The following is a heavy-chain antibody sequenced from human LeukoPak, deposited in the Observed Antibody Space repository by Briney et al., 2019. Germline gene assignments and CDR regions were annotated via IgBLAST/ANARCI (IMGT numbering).Heavy chain of an antibody. Sequence: PSETLSLTCTVSGGSISSSSYYWGWIRQPPGKGLEWIGSIYHSGSTYYNPSLKSRVTISVDTSKNQFSLKLSSVTAADTAVYYCARHLSTTGIAAAWGQGTLVTVSS. D-gene: IGHD6-13*01. V-gene: IGHV4-39*01. J-gene: IGHJ4*02. CDR2: IYHSGST. CDR3: ARHLSTTGIAAA. CDR1: GGSISSSSYY.